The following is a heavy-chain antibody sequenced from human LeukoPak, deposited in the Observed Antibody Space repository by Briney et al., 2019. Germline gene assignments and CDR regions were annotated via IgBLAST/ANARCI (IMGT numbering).Heavy chain of an antibody. Sequence: GGSLRLSCAASGFTFSTFAMHSVRQAPGKGLEWVAFIRSDGSNKYYADSVRGRFSISRDNSKNTLYMQMNSLRAEDTAVYYCVKHSAPVLSAARPDYWGQGTLVTVSS. D-gene: IGHD2-2*01. CDR3: VKHSAPVLSAARPDY. CDR1: GFTFSTFA. V-gene: IGHV3-30*02. J-gene: IGHJ4*02. CDR2: IRSDGSNK.